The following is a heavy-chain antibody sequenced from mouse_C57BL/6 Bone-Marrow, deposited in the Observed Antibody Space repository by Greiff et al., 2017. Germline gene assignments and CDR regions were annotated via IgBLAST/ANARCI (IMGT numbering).Heavy chain of an antibody. CDR1: GFSLSTFGMG. CDR2: TGWGDDK. V-gene: IGHV8-8*01. Sequence: QVTLKESGPGILQPSQTLSLTCSFSGFSLSTFGMGVGWISQPSGKGLEWLAHTGWGDDKYYNPALKSRPNTSKDTSKNPVFLKIAHVDTADTATYYCARIDRWLLREYSAMDYWGQGTSVTVSS. D-gene: IGHD2-3*01. J-gene: IGHJ4*01. CDR3: ARIDRWLLREYSAMDY.